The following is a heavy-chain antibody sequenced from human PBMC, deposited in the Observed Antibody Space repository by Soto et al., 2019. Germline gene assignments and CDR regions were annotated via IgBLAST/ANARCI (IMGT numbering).Heavy chain of an antibody. CDR1: GFTVSSNY. CDR3: ARVQHPAYFDY. V-gene: IGHV3-66*01. CDR2: IYSGGST. J-gene: IGHJ4*02. Sequence: GGSLRLSCAASGFTVSSNYMSWVRQAPGKGLEWVSVIYSGGSTYYADSVKGRFTISRDNSKNTLYLQMISLRAEDTAVYYCARVQHPAYFDYWGQGTPLTVSS.